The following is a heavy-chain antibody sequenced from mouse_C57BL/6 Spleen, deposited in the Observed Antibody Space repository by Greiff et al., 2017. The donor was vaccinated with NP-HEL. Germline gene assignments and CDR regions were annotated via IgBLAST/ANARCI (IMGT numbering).Heavy chain of an antibody. V-gene: IGHV5-4*01. D-gene: IGHD1-1*01. Sequence: EVQLVESGGGLVKPGGSLKLSCAASGFTFSSYSMSWVRQTPEKRLEWVATISDGCSYTYYPDNVKGRFTISRDHAKNNLYLQMSSLKSEDTAMYYCARGLRKYDMDYWGQGTSVTVSS. J-gene: IGHJ4*01. CDR2: ISDGCSYT. CDR1: GFTFSSYS. CDR3: ARGLRKYDMDY.